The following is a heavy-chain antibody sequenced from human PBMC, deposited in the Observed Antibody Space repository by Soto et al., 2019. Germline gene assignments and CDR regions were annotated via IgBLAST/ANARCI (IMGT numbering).Heavy chain of an antibody. CDR2: IKQDGSEK. V-gene: IGHV3-7*01. CDR1: GFTFSSYW. D-gene: IGHD3-9*01. Sequence: GGSLRLSCAASGFTFSSYWMSWVRQAPGKGLEWVTNIKQDGSEKYYVDSVKGRFTISRDNAKNSLYLQLNSLRAEDMAVYYWASRIRTEGDILTGELLPYYYMDVWGKGTTVTVSS. CDR3: ASRIRTEGDILTGELLPYYYMDV. J-gene: IGHJ6*03.